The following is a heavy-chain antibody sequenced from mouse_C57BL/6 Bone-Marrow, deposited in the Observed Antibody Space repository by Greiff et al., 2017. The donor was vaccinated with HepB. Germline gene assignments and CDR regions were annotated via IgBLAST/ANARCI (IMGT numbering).Heavy chain of an antibody. V-gene: IGHV1-55*01. J-gene: IGHJ1*03. CDR3: ARGSNYGRPYWYFEV. CDR1: GYTFTSYW. D-gene: IGHD1-1*01. CDR2: IYPGSGST. Sequence: QVQLQQPGAELVKPGASVKMSCKASGYTFTSYWITWVKQRPGQGLEWIGDIYPGSGSTNYNEKFKSKATLTVDTSSSTAYMQLSSLTSEDSAVYYCARGSNYGRPYWYFEVWGTGTTVTVSS.